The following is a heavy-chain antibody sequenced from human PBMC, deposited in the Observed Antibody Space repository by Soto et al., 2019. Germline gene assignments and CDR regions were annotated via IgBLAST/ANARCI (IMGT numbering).Heavy chain of an antibody. J-gene: IGHJ6*02. CDR3: AKVLEVAAAGTRNYYYYGMDV. CDR2: ISGSGGST. D-gene: IGHD6-13*01. Sequence: GGSLRLSCAASGFTFSSYAMSWVRQAPGKGLEWVSAISGSGGSTYYADSVKGRFTISRDNSKNTLYLQMNSLRAEDTAVYYCAKVLEVAAAGTRNYYYYGMDVWGQGTTVTVSS. V-gene: IGHV3-23*01. CDR1: GFTFSSYA.